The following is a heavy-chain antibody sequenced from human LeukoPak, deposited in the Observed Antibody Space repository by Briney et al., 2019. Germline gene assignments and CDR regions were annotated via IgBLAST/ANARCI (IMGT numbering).Heavy chain of an antibody. Sequence: SETLSLTCTVSGGSFSSGRHYWSWIRRHPGKGLEWIGYIYFSGSTYYNPSLKGRLTLSVDTSKNQFSLKLTSVTAADTAVYYCARMGANYYDSSGYYFDYWGQGILVTVSS. CDR2: IYFSGST. CDR1: GGSFSSGRHY. CDR3: ARMGANYYDSSGYYFDY. J-gene: IGHJ4*02. V-gene: IGHV4-31*03. D-gene: IGHD3-22*01.